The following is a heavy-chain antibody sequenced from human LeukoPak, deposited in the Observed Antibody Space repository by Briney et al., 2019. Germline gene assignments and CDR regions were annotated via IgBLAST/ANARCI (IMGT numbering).Heavy chain of an antibody. D-gene: IGHD3-3*01. CDR1: GYTFTSYG. CDR2: ISAYNGNT. V-gene: IGHV1-18*01. J-gene: IGHJ5*02. Sequence: ASVKVSCKASGYTFTSYGISWVRQAPGPGLEWMGWISAYNGNTNYAQKLQGRVTMTTDTSTSTAYMELRSLRSDDTAVYYCARGGRVLRFLEWFTNWFDPWGQGTLVTVSS. CDR3: ARGGRVLRFLEWFTNWFDP.